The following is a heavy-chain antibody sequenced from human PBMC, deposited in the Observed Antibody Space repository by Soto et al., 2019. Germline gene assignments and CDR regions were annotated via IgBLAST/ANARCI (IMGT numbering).Heavy chain of an antibody. CDR1: GGSISSYY. CDR3: ARVGADDSSGYYPFDY. V-gene: IGHV4-59*01. Sequence: SETLSLTCTVSGGSISSYYWSWIRQPPGKGLEWIGYIYYSGSTNHNPSLKSRVTISVDTSKNQFSLKLSSVTAADTAVYYCARVGADDSSGYYPFDYWGQGTLVTVSS. CDR2: IYYSGST. J-gene: IGHJ4*02. D-gene: IGHD3-22*01.